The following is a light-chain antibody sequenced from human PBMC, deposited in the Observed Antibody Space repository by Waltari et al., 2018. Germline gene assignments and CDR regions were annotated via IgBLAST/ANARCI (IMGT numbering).Light chain of an antibody. Sequence: QSVLTQPPSASGTPGQRVTISCSGSSSNIGSNYVYWYQQLPGTAPKPLIYRTNQRPSGVPDRFSGSKSGTSASLAISGLRSDDEADYYCAAWDDSLSGPRVFGGGTKLTVL. CDR3: AAWDDSLSGPRV. CDR2: RTN. CDR1: SSNIGSNY. V-gene: IGLV1-47*01. J-gene: IGLJ3*02.